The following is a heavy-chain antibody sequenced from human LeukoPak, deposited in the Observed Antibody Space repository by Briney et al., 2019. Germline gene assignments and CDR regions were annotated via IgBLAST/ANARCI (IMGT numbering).Heavy chain of an antibody. J-gene: IGHJ4*02. CDR3: AKGLLHSSSSGDY. Sequence: GGSLRLSCAASGFTFSSYSINWIRQAPGKGLEWVSAISGSGGSTYYADSVKGRFTISRDNSKNTLYLQMNSLRAEDTAVYYCAKGLLHSSSSGDYWGQGTLVTVSS. V-gene: IGHV3-23*01. CDR2: ISGSGGST. CDR1: GFTFSSYS. D-gene: IGHD6-6*01.